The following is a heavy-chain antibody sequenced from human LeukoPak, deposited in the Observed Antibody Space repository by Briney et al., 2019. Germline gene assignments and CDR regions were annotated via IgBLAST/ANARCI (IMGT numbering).Heavy chain of an antibody. CDR2: INWNGGST. D-gene: IGHD3-10*01. Sequence: GGSLRLSCAASGFTFDDYGMSWVRQAPGKGLEWVSGINWNGGSTGYADSVKGRFTISRDNAKNSLYLQMNSLRAEDTALYYCARKYYYGSGSYYDAFDIWGQGTMVTVSS. J-gene: IGHJ3*02. CDR3: ARKYYYGSGSYYDAFDI. V-gene: IGHV3-20*04. CDR1: GFTFDDYG.